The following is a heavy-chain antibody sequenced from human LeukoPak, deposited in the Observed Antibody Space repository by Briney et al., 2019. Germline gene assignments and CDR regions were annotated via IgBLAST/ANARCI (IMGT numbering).Heavy chain of an antibody. CDR3: ARGSPLWFGELLSWWFDP. CDR1: GGSISSGSYY. V-gene: IGHV4-61*02. J-gene: IGHJ5*02. Sequence: SQTLSLTCTVSGGSISSGSYYWSWIRQPAGKGLEWIGRIYTSGSTNYNPSLNSRVTISVDTSKNQFSLKLSSVTAADTAVYYCARGSPLWFGELLSWWFDPWGQGTLVTVSS. D-gene: IGHD3-10*01. CDR2: IYTSGST.